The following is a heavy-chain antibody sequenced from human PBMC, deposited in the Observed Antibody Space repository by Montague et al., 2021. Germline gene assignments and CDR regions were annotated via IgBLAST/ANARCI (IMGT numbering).Heavy chain of an antibody. D-gene: IGHD2-21*01. CDR3: VSVGE. CDR2: INPDGSAK. V-gene: IGHV3-7*01. CDR1: GFPFSNSW. J-gene: IGHJ4*02. Sequence: SLRISCAASGFPFSNSWMNWVRQAPGKGLEWVANINPDGSAKRHVDSVQGRFTISRDNAKNSLHLQMNSLRAEDTAVYYCVSVGEWGQGTLVTVSS.